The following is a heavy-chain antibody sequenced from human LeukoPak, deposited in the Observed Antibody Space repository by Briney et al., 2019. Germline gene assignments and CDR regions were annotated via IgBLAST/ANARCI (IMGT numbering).Heavy chain of an antibody. CDR1: GGSVSSGSYY. V-gene: IGHV4-61*01. Sequence: SETLSLTCTVSGGSVSSGSYYWSWIRQPPGKGLEWIGYIYYSGSTNYNPSLKSRVTISVDTSKNQFSLKLSSVTAADTAVYYCARDRTSPDYGDYGYFDYWGQGTLVTVSS. CDR3: ARDRTSPDYGDYGYFDY. J-gene: IGHJ4*02. D-gene: IGHD4-17*01. CDR2: IYYSGST.